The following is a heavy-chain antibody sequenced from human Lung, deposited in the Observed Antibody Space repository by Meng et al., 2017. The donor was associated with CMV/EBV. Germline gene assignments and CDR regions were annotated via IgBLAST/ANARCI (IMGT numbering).Heavy chain of an antibody. CDR1: GFTFSSYA. CDR2: ISYDGSNK. V-gene: IGHV3-30-3*01. CDR3: ARGEHRIAVAGSAFDI. D-gene: IGHD6-19*01. Sequence: SXAASGFTFSSYAMHWVRQAPGKGLEWVAVISYDGSNKYYADSVKGRFTISRDNSKNTLYLQMNSLRAEDTAVYYCARGEHRIAVAGSAFDIWVQGTXVPVSS. J-gene: IGHJ3*02.